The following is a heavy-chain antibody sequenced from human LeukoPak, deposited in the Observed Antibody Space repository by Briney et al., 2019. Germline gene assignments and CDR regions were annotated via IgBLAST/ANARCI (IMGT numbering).Heavy chain of an antibody. J-gene: IGHJ4*02. Sequence: GGSLRLSCAASGFTFSSYSMNWVRRAPGKGLEWVSSISSSSSYIYYADSVKGRFTISRDNAKNSLYLQMNSLRAEDTAVYYCASKGSILTGYHHYYFDYWGQGTLVTVSS. V-gene: IGHV3-21*01. CDR2: ISSSSSYI. CDR3: ASKGSILTGYHHYYFDY. D-gene: IGHD3-9*01. CDR1: GFTFSSYS.